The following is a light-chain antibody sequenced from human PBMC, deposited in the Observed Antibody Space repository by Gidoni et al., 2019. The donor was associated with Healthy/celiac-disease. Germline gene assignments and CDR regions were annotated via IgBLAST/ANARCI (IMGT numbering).Light chain of an antibody. V-gene: IGKV3-15*01. Sequence: EIVMTQSPATLSVSPGERATLSCRASQSVSRHFAWYQQKPGHAPRLLIYGASTRATGIPARFSGSGSGTEFTLTISSLQSEDFAVYYCQQYNNWPRTFGQGTKVEIK. J-gene: IGKJ1*01. CDR3: QQYNNWPRT. CDR2: GAS. CDR1: QSVSRH.